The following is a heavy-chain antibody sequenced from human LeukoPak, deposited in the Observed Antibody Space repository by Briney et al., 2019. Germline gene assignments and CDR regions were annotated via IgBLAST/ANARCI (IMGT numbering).Heavy chain of an antibody. CDR1: GFTFSSYA. CDR3: ARGNYYDSSGYVYYFDY. J-gene: IGHJ4*02. Sequence: GGSLRLSCAASGFTFSSYAMHWVRQAPGKGLEWVAVISYDGSNKYYADSVKGRFTISRDNSKNTLYLQMNSLRAEDTAVYYCARGNYYDSSGYVYYFDYWGQGTLVTVSS. D-gene: IGHD3-22*01. CDR2: ISYDGSNK. V-gene: IGHV3-30-3*01.